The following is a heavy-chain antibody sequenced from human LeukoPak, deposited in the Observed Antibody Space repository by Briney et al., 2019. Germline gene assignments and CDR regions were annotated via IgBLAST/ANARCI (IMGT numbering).Heavy chain of an antibody. Sequence: GASVKVSCKASGYTFTGYYVHWVRQAPGQGLEWMGWINPQRGGTNYAQKFQGRVTMTRDTSISTAYMELSRLRSDDTAVYYCAREPPIVAGGTRGKNWFDPWGQGTLVTVSS. D-gene: IGHD6-13*01. V-gene: IGHV1-2*02. CDR3: AREPPIVAGGTRGKNWFDP. CDR2: INPQRGGT. CDR1: GYTFTGYY. J-gene: IGHJ5*02.